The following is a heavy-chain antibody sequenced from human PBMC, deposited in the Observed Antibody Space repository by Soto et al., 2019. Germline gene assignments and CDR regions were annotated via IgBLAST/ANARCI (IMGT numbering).Heavy chain of an antibody. V-gene: IGHV1-18*01. J-gene: IGHJ6*02. D-gene: IGHD5-18*01. CDR2: ISAYNGNT. Sequence: ASVKVSCKASGYTFTSYGISWVRQAPGQGLEWMGWISAYNGNTNYAQKLQGRVTMTTDTSTSTAYMELRSLRSDDTAVYYCARVGGTAMAPGAWYYYGMDVWGQGTTVTVSS. CDR3: ARVGGTAMAPGAWYYYGMDV. CDR1: GYTFTSYG.